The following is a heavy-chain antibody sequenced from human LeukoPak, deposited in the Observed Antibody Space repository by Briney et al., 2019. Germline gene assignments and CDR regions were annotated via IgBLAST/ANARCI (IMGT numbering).Heavy chain of an antibody. CDR2: ISYDGTNK. V-gene: IGHV3-30-3*01. D-gene: IGHD3-10*01. CDR1: GFTFSTFA. CDR3: AKDWVVRGVISY. J-gene: IGHJ4*02. Sequence: GGSLGLSCAASGFTFSTFAIHWVRQAPGKGLEWVAVISYDGTNKYYADSVKGRFTISRDNSKNTLYLEMNSLRAEDTAVYYCAKDWVVRGVISYWGQGTLVTVSS.